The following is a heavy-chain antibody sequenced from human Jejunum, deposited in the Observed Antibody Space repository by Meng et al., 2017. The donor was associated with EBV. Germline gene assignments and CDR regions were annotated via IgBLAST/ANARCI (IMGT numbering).Heavy chain of an antibody. CDR2: TFYRTMWYN. D-gene: IGHD1-1*01. CDR1: GDSVFSNSAA. CDR3: TRESTTGCVDY. Sequence: QVQLQQSGPGLVKPPQTLSRTCAISGDSVFSNSAAWNWITQSPSRGLEGLGRTFYRTMWYNHYAPSVESRTTINADTSKNQFSLQLNSVTPEDTAVYYCTRESTTGCVDYWGQGTLVTVSS. J-gene: IGHJ4*02. V-gene: IGHV6-1*01.